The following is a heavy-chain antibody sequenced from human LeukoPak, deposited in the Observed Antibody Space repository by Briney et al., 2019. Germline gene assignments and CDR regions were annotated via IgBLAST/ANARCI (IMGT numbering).Heavy chain of an antibody. CDR1: GGSFSAYY. CDR3: ARQNGYFEWSPLRYYGMDV. J-gene: IGHJ6*04. V-gene: IGHV4-34*01. D-gene: IGHD3-9*01. CDR2: ISHSGGT. Sequence: NPSETLSLTCAVYGGSFSAYYWSWIRHPPGKGLEWIGEISHSGGTNYNPSLKSRVTISVDTSKDQFSLTLSSVTAADTGVYYCARQNGYFEWSPLRYYGMDVWGKGTTVTVSS.